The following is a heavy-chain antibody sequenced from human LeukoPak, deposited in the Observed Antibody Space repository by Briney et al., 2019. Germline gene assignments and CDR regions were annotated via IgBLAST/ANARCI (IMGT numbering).Heavy chain of an antibody. CDR3: ARGFSSGWYQKAFDY. Sequence: PSETLSLTSAVYGGSFSGYYWSRIRQPPGKGLEWIGEINHSGSTNYNPSLKSRVTISVDTSKNQFSLKLSSMTAADTAVYYCARGFSSGWYQKAFDYWGQGTLVTVSS. J-gene: IGHJ4*02. CDR1: GGSFSGYY. CDR2: INHSGST. V-gene: IGHV4-34*01. D-gene: IGHD6-19*01.